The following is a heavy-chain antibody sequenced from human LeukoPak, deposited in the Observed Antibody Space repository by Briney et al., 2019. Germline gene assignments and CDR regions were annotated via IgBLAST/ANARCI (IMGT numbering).Heavy chain of an antibody. Sequence: PGWALRLSCAASGFTLSNHRRNWVRQAGGKGLEWVSSISSSISFIYYADSVKGRFTISRDNAKNSLYLQMNSLRAEDTAVYYCARVISSSLYFYYYGMDVWGQGTTFTAS. CDR2: ISSSISFI. CDR3: ARVISSSLYFYYYGMDV. D-gene: IGHD6-13*01. V-gene: IGHV3-21*01. CDR1: GFTLSNHR. J-gene: IGHJ6*02.